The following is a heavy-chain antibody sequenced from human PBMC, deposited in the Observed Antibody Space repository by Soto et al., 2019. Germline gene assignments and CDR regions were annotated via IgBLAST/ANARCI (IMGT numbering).Heavy chain of an antibody. CDR1: GGSISSSNW. CDR3: ARGGTIFGVVARYYYGMDV. CDR2: IYHSGST. D-gene: IGHD3-3*01. V-gene: IGHV4-4*02. J-gene: IGHJ6*02. Sequence: SETLSLTCAVSGGSISSSNWWSWVRQPPGKGLEWIGEIYHSGSTNYNPSLKSRVTISVDKSKNQFSLKLSSVTAADTAVYYCARGGTIFGVVARYYYGMDVWGQGTTVTVSS.